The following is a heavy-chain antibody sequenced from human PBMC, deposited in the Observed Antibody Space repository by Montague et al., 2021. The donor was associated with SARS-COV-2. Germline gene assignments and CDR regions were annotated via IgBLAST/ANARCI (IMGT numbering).Heavy chain of an antibody. D-gene: IGHD5-18*01. CDR2: IYYSGS. CDR3: ARERGYSYGHTYYYYYYMDV. Sequence: SETLSLTCTVSGGSISSYYWSWIRQPPGKGLEWIGYIYYSGSTISVDTSKNQFSLKLSSVTAADTAVYYCARERGYSYGHTYYYYYYMDVWGKGTTVTVSS. CDR1: GGSISSYY. J-gene: IGHJ6*03. V-gene: IGHV4-59*01.